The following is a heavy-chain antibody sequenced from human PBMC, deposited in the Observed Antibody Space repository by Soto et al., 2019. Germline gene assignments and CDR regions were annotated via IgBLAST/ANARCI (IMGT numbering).Heavy chain of an antibody. J-gene: IGHJ6*02. CDR1: GDTFSSYA. V-gene: IGHV1-69*01. CDR2: IIPIFGTA. D-gene: IGHD3-22*01. CDR3: ARDGSGYRSRASPMDV. Sequence: QVQLVQSGAEVKKPGSSVKVSCKASGDTFSSYAIGWVRQAPGQGLEWMGGIIPIFGTANYAQKFQGRVTMTADESTSTAYMALSSLRSEDTAVYYCARDGSGYRSRASPMDVWGQGTTVTVSS.